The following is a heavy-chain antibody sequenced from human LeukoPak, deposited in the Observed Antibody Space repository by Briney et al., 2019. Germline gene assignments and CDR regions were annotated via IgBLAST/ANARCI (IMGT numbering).Heavy chain of an antibody. D-gene: IGHD6-19*01. CDR3: AREGAVAGTDY. V-gene: IGHV3-74*01. CDR2: INSDGSST. Sequence: GGSLRLSCAASEFTFSSYWMHWVRQAPGKGLVWVSRINSDGSSTSYADSVKGRFTVSRDNAKNTLYLQMNSLRAEDTAVYYCAREGAVAGTDYWGQGTLVTVSS. CDR1: EFTFSSYW. J-gene: IGHJ4*02.